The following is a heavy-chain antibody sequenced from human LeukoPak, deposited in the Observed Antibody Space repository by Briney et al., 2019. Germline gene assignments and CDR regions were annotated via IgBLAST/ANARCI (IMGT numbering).Heavy chain of an antibody. D-gene: IGHD6-19*01. CDR3: ARDRLQWLVPPVPINGMDV. J-gene: IGHJ6*02. CDR2: ISSSGSYI. CDR1: GFTFSSYS. V-gene: IGHV3-21*01. Sequence: GGSLRLSCAASGFTFSSYSMNWVRQAPGKGLEWVSSISSSGSYIYYADSVKGRFTISRDNAKNSLYLQMNSLRAEDTAVYYCARDRLQWLVPPVPINGMDVWGQGTTVTVSS.